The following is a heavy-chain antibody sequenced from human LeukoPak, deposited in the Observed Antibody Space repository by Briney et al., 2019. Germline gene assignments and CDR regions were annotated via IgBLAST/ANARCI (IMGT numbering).Heavy chain of an antibody. D-gene: IGHD3-3*01. CDR3: ARGLQYYDFWSGYYLGAFDI. CDR1: GGSISSGGYY. Sequence: PSETLSLTCTVSGGSISSGGYYWSWIRQPPGKGLEWIGYIYHSGSTYYNPSLKSRVTISVDRSKNQFSLKLSSVTAADTAVYYCARGLQYYDFWSGYYLGAFDIWGQGTMVTVSS. J-gene: IGHJ3*02. V-gene: IGHV4-30-2*01. CDR2: IYHSGST.